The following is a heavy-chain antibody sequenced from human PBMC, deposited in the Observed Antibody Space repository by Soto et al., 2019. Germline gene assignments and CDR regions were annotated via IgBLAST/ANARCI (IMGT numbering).Heavy chain of an antibody. CDR2: IIPVFGTP. Sequence: VKVSCKASGYSFSSHAITWVRQAPGQGLEWMGGIIPVFGTPTYAQKFQGRLTISADKSTNTSSLELRSLRSEDTAVYYCARGGALSTSWYWGDGLDSWGQGTQVTVSS. CDR1: GYSFSSHA. V-gene: IGHV1-69*06. J-gene: IGHJ4*02. CDR3: ARGGALSTSWYWGDGLDS. D-gene: IGHD6-13*01.